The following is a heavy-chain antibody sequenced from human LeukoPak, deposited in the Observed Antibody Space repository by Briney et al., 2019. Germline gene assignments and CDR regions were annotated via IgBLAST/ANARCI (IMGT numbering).Heavy chain of an antibody. Sequence: GGSLRLSCADSGFTFSSYAMSWVRQAPGKGLEWVSVISGSGGSTYYADSVKGRFTISRDNSKNTLYLQMNSLRAEDTAVYYCAKDPGYYDSSGSDAFDIWGQGTMVTVSS. V-gene: IGHV3-23*01. CDR2: ISGSGGST. D-gene: IGHD3-22*01. CDR3: AKDPGYYDSSGSDAFDI. CDR1: GFTFSSYA. J-gene: IGHJ3*02.